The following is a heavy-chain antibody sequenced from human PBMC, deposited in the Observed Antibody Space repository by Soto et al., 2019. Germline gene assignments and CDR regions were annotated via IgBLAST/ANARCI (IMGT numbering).Heavy chain of an antibody. V-gene: IGHV2-5*02. J-gene: IGHJ4*02. CDR2: IYWDGDE. D-gene: IGHD3-9*01. Sequence: QITLKESGPALVKPTQTLTLTCTFSGFSLTTSGVGVGWMRQTPGKAPEWLALIYWDGDERYSPSLRSRLTITKDTAKNPVVLTLANMEPVDTGTYFCPHRVLRTFYGLVTTTALYFDHWDQGALVTVSS. CDR1: GFSLTTSGVG. CDR3: PHRVLRTFYGLVTTTALYFDH.